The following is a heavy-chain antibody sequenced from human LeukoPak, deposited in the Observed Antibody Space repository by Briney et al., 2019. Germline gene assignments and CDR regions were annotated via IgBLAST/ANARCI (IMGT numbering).Heavy chain of an antibody. V-gene: IGHV4-61*02. CDR3: AVCSVTGRAFDI. J-gene: IGHJ3*02. CDR1: GGSISSGSYY. D-gene: IGHD3-10*02. Sequence: PSQTLSLTCTVSGGSISSGSYYWSWIRQPAGKGLEWIGRIYTSGSTNYNPSLKSRVTVSVDTSKNQFSLKLSSVTAADTAVYYCAVCSVTGRAFDIWGQGTMVTVSS. CDR2: IYTSGST.